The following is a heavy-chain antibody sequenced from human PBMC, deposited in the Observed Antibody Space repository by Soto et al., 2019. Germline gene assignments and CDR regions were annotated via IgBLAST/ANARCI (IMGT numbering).Heavy chain of an antibody. CDR2: IDPSDSYT. D-gene: IGHD3-22*01. V-gene: IGHV5-10-1*01. CDR3: ARRSLGDSSGYYYFLPGMDV. CDR1: GYSFTSYW. J-gene: IGHJ6*02. Sequence: LGESLKISCKCSGYSFTSYWISWVRQMPGKGLEWMGRIDPSDSYTNYSPSFQGHVTISADKSISTAYLQWSSLKASDTAMYYCARRSLGDSSGYYYFLPGMDVWGQGTTVTVSS.